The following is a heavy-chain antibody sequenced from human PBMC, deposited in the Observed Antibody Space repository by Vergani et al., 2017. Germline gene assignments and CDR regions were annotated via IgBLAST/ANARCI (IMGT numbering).Heavy chain of an antibody. CDR2: INPSGGST. J-gene: IGHJ6*03. Sequence: QVQLVQSGAEVKKPGASVKVSCKASGYTFTSYYMHWVRQAPGQGLEWMGIINPSGGSTSYAQKFQGRVTMTRDTSTSTVYMELSSLRSEDTAVYYCARSNTGGYSQFTYYMDVWGKGTTVTVSS. V-gene: IGHV1-46*01. D-gene: IGHD4-23*01. CDR1: GYTFTSYY. CDR3: ARSNTGGYSQFTYYMDV.